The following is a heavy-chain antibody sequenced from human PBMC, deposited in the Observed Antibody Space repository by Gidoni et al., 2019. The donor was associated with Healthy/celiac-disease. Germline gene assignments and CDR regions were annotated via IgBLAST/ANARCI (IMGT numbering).Heavy chain of an antibody. CDR1: GFTFSSYA. D-gene: IGHD6-13*01. CDR2: ISGSGGST. V-gene: IGHV3-23*01. CDR3: AKDEARVLGAFDI. Sequence: EVQLLESGGGLVQPGGSLRLSCAASGFTFSSYAMSWVRQAPGTGLEWFSAISGSGGSTYYADSVKSRFTISRDNSKNTLYLQMNSLRAEDTAVYYCAKDEARVLGAFDIWGQGTMVTVSS. J-gene: IGHJ3*02.